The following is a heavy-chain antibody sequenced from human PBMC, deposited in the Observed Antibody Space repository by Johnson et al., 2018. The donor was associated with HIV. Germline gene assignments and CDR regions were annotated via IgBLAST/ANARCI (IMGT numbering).Heavy chain of an antibody. Sequence: QVQLVESGGALVQPGRSLRLSCAASGFTFSNYAMSWVRQAPGKGLEWVAVIWYDGSNKYYADSVKGRFTISRDNSKNTVYLHMSSLTADDTAVYYCANALILDAFNIWGPGTMVTVSS. CDR3: ANALILDAFNI. CDR2: IWYDGSNK. D-gene: IGHD2-21*01. J-gene: IGHJ3*02. V-gene: IGHV3-33*03. CDR1: GFTFSNYA.